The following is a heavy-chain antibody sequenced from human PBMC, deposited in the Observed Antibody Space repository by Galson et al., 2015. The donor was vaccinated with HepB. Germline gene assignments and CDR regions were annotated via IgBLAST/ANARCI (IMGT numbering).Heavy chain of an antibody. V-gene: IGHV1-24*01. D-gene: IGHD6-25*01. J-gene: IGHJ5*02. CDR3: TKESRGNGFCES. CDR2: FDLEEGTR. Sequence: SVKVSCKVSGHTLTNLSIHWVRQAPGKGLQWMGGFDLEEGTRAHAPKFEGRVTLTADSSTNTVYMELSSLSAEDTAVYYCTKESRGNGFCESWGQGTLVAVSS. CDR1: GHTLTNLS.